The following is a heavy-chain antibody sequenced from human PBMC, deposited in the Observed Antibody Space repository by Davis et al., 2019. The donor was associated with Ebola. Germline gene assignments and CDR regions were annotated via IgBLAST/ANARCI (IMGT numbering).Heavy chain of an antibody. CDR1: GFTFDDYA. D-gene: IGHD6-13*01. J-gene: IGHJ4*02. V-gene: IGHV3-9*01. CDR2: ISWNSGSI. CDR3: AQAYSSSWYGAFDY. Sequence: SLKISCAASGFTFDDYAMHWVRQAPGKGLEWVSGISWNSGSIGYADSVKGRFTISRDNAKNSLYLQMNSLRAEDTALYYCAQAYSSSWYGAFDYGGKGTLAPVS.